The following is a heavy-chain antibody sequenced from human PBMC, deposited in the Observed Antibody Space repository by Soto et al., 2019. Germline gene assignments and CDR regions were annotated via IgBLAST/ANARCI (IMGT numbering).Heavy chain of an antibody. J-gene: IGHJ5*02. Sequence: WETLSITCAVYGGSFSGYYWSWIRQPPGKGLEWIGEINHSGSTNYNPSLKSRVTISVDTSKNQFSLKLSSVTAADTAVYYCARAVPYYDFWSGYLGNWFDPWGQGTLVTVSS. V-gene: IGHV4-34*01. CDR2: INHSGST. D-gene: IGHD3-3*01. CDR3: ARAVPYYDFWSGYLGNWFDP. CDR1: GGSFSGYY.